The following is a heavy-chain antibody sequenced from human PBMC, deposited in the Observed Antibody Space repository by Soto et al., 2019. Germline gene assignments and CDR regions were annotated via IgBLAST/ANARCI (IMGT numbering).Heavy chain of an antibody. CDR3: ARDNGYSYGYFDY. CDR2: LYNSGST. J-gene: IGHJ4*02. D-gene: IGHD5-18*01. Sequence: SETLSLTCTFSGCSISSYYWSWIRQPPGKGLEWIGCLYNSGSTNYNPALKSRATISVDTSKNQFSLRLSSVTAADTAVYYCARDNGYSYGYFDYWGQGTLVTVSS. CDR1: GCSISSYY. V-gene: IGHV4-59*01.